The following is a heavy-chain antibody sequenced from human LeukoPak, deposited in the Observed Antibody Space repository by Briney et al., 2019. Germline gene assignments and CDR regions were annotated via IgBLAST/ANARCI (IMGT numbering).Heavy chain of an antibody. D-gene: IGHD2-15*01. V-gene: IGHV3-30*18. CDR1: GFAVSSNY. CDR3: ANGSGGSCYSSVDV. J-gene: IGHJ6*02. Sequence: GGSLRLSCAASGFAVSSNYMSWVRQAPGKGLEWVAAISSDGSSKYYAGSVRGRSTISRDKSNNTVSLQMSSLRPEDTAVYYCANGSGGSCYSSVDVWGQGTTVTVSS. CDR2: ISSDGSSK.